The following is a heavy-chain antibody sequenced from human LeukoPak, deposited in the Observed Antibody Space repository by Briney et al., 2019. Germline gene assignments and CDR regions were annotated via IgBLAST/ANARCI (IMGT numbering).Heavy chain of an antibody. D-gene: IGHD3-10*01. J-gene: IGHJ4*02. Sequence: GESLKISCKGSGYSFTSYWISWVRQMPGKGLEWMGRIDPSDSYTNHSQSFQGHVTISADKSISTAYLQWSSLKASDTAMYYCARPRGGSGSYGSDYWGQGTLVTVSS. CDR1: GYSFTSYW. CDR3: ARPRGGSGSYGSDY. CDR2: IDPSDSYT. V-gene: IGHV5-10-1*01.